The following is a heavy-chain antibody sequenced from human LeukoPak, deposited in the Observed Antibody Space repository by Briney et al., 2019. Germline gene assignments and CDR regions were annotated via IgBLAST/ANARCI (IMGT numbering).Heavy chain of an antibody. Sequence: PGGSLRLSCAASGFTFSSYNMHWVRQAPGKGLEWVTSISSSSSYKYYADSVKGRFTISRDNAKNSLYLQMNSLRAEDTAVYYCARVSVGLGPPYGMDVWGKGTTVTVSS. D-gene: IGHD3/OR15-3a*01. CDR2: ISSSSSYK. J-gene: IGHJ6*04. CDR1: GFTFSSYN. CDR3: ARVSVGLGPPYGMDV. V-gene: IGHV3-21*01.